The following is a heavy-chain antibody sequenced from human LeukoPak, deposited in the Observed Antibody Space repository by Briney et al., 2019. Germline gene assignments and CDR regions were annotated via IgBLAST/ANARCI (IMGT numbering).Heavy chain of an antibody. CDR2: IYTRGST. CDR3: ARGRYCSADICSGGNAFDI. J-gene: IGHJ3*02. CDR1: GGSINNYY. V-gene: IGHV4-4*07. Sequence: SETLSLTRPVSGGSINNYYWSWIRQPAGKGLEWIGRIYTRGSTNYNPSLKSRVTMSVDTSKNQFSLKLTSVTAADTAVYYCARGRYCSADICSGGNAFDIWGQGTMVSVSS. D-gene: IGHD2-15*01.